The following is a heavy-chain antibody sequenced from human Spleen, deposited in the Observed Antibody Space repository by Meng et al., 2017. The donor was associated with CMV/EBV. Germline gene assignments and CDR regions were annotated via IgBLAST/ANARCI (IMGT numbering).Heavy chain of an antibody. Sequence: GESLKISCAGSGFTVSSSYMSWVRQAPGKGLEWVSVIYSGGGADYADSVKGRFTISRDNSKNTLFLQMNSLRAEDTAVYYCARDPSGSYTGYWGQGTLVTVSS. CDR1: GFTVSSSY. V-gene: IGHV3-53*01. CDR3: ARDPSGSYTGY. CDR2: IYSGGGA. D-gene: IGHD1-26*01. J-gene: IGHJ4*02.